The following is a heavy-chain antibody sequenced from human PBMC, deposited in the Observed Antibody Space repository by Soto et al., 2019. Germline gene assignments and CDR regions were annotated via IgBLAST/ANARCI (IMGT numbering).Heavy chain of an antibody. J-gene: IGHJ4*02. Sequence: QVQLVQSGAEVTKPGSSVQVSCKASGDTFDIYGFNWVRQAPGQGLEWLGTIIPIFGTADYAQKSEGRVSITSDKSTSTTSMELAGQTTDVSAIYDSARGGTHYYDERGNSSAYWCQGTLITDSS. V-gene: IGHV1-69*06. D-gene: IGHD3-22*01. CDR3: ARGGTHYYDERGNSSAY. CDR1: GDTFDIYG. CDR2: IIPIFGTA.